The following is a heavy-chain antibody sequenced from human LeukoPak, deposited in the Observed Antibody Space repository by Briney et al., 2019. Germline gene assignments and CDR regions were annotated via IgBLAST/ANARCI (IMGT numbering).Heavy chain of an antibody. CDR1: GGSISSYY. Sequence: PSETLSLTCAVSGGSISSYYWGWIRQPPGEGLEWIGYIYYSGTTNYNASLKSRLTISVDTSKNQFSLKLSSVTAADTAIYYCARVGATRDFDFWGQGTLVTVSS. V-gene: IGHV4-59*01. CDR2: IYYSGTT. CDR3: ARVGATRDFDF. D-gene: IGHD1-26*01. J-gene: IGHJ4*02.